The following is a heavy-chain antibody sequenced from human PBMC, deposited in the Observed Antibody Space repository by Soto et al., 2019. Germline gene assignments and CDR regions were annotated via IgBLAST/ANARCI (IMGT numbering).Heavy chain of an antibody. CDR3: ARDGPFQGVTGLSWFDP. CDR1: GGTFSSYA. D-gene: IGHD3-16*01. CDR2: IIPIFGTA. V-gene: IGHV1-69*12. Sequence: QVQLVQSGAEVKKPGSSVKVSCKASGGTFSSYAISWVRQAPGQGLEWMGGIIPIFGTANYAQKFQGRVTITADESTSTADMELSSLRSEDTAVYYCARDGPFQGVTGLSWFDPWGQGTLVTVSS. J-gene: IGHJ5*02.